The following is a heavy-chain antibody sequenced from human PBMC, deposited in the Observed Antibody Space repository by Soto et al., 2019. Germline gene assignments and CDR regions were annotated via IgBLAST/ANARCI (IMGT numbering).Heavy chain of an antibody. J-gene: IGHJ6*02. D-gene: IGHD6-19*01. Sequence: ASVKVSCKASGYTFTSYGISWVRQAPGQGLEWMGWISAYNGNTNYAQKLQGRVTMTTDTSTSTAYMELRSLRSDDTAVYYCARGTQSSGWYPLADYYYGMDVWGQGTTVTVSS. CDR1: GYTFTSYG. CDR3: ARGTQSSGWYPLADYYYGMDV. V-gene: IGHV1-18*01. CDR2: ISAYNGNT.